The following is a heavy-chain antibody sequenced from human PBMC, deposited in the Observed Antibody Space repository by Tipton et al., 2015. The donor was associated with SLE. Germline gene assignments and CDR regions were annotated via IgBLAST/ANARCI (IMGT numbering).Heavy chain of an antibody. J-gene: IGHJ4*02. CDR2: IYYSGST. D-gene: IGHD4-17*01. CDR3: ARGSVRADDY. Sequence: TLSLTCTVSGASINSDSHYWIWIRQSPGKGLEWIGSIYYSGSTYYNPSLKSRVTISVDTSKNQFSLSLRSVTAADTAVYYCARGSVRADDYWGQGTLVTVSS. V-gene: IGHV4-39*07. CDR1: GASINSDSHY.